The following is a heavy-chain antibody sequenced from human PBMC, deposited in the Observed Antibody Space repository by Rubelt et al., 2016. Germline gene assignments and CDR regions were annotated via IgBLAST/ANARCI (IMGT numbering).Heavy chain of an antibody. CDR2: IYYSGST. J-gene: IGHJ5*02. CDR3: ARGGPSRYYDSSGYSPRWFDP. D-gene: IGHD3-22*01. Sequence: GIYYSGSTYYNPSLKSRVTISVDTSKNQFSLQLNSVTPEDTAVYYCARGGPSRYYDSSGYSPRWFDPWGQGTLVTVSS. V-gene: IGHV4-39*07.